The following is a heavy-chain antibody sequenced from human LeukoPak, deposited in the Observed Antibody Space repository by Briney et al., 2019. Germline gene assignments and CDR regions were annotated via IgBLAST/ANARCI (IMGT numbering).Heavy chain of an antibody. CDR1: GGSISSSSYY. CDR3: ARGTHRYYYDSSGYYAPYFDY. CDR2: IYYSGST. Sequence: SETLSLTCTVSGGSISSSSYYWGWIRQPPGTGLEWIGSIYYSGSTYYNPSLKSRVTISVDTSKNQFSLKLSSVTAADTAVYYCARGTHRYYYDSSGYYAPYFDYWGQGTLVTVSS. J-gene: IGHJ4*02. V-gene: IGHV4-39*01. D-gene: IGHD3-22*01.